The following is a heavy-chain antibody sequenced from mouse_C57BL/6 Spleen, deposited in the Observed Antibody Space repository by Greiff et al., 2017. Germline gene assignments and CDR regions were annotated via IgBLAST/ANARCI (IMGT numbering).Heavy chain of an antibody. CDR3: ARSQEGYYRYFDV. CDR2: IYPGSGST. D-gene: IGHD2-2*01. V-gene: IGHV1-55*01. CDR1: GYTFTSYW. J-gene: IGHJ1*03. Sequence: QVQLQQPGAELVKPGASVKMSCTASGYTFTSYWITWVKQRPGQGLEWIGDIYPGSGSTNYTEKFKSKATLTVDTSSSTAYMQLSSLTSEDSAVYYCARSQEGYYRYFDVWGTGTTVTVSS.